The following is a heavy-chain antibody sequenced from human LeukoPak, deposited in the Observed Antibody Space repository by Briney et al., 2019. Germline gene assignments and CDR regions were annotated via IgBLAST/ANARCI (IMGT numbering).Heavy chain of an antibody. V-gene: IGHV3-33*07. Sequence: GGSLRLSCAASGFTFRASGMYWVRQAPGKGLEWVAKIWNDGNKKNHADSVKGRFVISRDNSRDTLYLQMNSLRAEDTAVYYCAKGEFWTGQAEYFQHWGQGTLVTVSS. D-gene: IGHD3/OR15-3a*01. CDR3: AKGEFWTGQAEYFQH. CDR2: IWNDGNKK. J-gene: IGHJ1*01. CDR1: GFTFRASG.